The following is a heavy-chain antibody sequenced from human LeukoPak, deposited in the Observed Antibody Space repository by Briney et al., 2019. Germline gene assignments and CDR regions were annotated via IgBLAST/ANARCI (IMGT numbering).Heavy chain of an antibody. CDR3: ARPIGIAVAGGFDY. CDR2: ISSSSSYI. Sequence: GGSLRLSCAAPGFTFSSYSMNWVRQAPGKGLEWVSSISSSSSYIYYADSVKGRFTISRDNAKNSLYLQMNSLRAEDTAVYYCARPIGIAVAGGFDYWGQGTLVTVSS. V-gene: IGHV3-21*01. J-gene: IGHJ4*02. D-gene: IGHD6-19*01. CDR1: GFTFSSYS.